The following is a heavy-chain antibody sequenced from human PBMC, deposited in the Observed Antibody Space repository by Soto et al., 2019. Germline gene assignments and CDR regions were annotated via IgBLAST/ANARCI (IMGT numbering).Heavy chain of an antibody. Sequence: QVQIVESGGGVVQPGTSLRLSCATSGFTFSTSGMHWVRQAPGKGLEWVAMISHDGSVTYYTDSVQGRFTISRDTPKNTLYLQMNSLRDEDTAIYYCAKDWGSSGWYNWFDPGGQGTRVTVS. J-gene: IGHJ5*02. CDR3: AKDWGSSGWYNWFDP. V-gene: IGHV3-30*18. CDR1: GFTFSTSG. D-gene: IGHD6-13*01. CDR2: ISHDGSVT.